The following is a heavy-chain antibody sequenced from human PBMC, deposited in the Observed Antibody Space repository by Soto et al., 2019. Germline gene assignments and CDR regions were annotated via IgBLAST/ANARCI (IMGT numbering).Heavy chain of an antibody. CDR1: GGTFSSYA. CDR3: AREGYCSSTSCYSFDY. J-gene: IGHJ4*02. D-gene: IGHD2-2*02. CDR2: IIPIFGTA. V-gene: IGHV1-69*13. Sequence: SVKVSCKASGGTFSSYAISWVRQAPGQGLEWMGGIIPIFGTANYAQKFQGRVTITADESTSTAYMELSSLRSEDTAVYYCAREGYCSSTSCYSFDYWGQAPLVTGS.